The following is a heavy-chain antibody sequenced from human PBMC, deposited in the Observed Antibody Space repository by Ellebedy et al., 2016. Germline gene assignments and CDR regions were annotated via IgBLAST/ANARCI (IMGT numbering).Heavy chain of an antibody. V-gene: IGHV3-23*01. J-gene: IGHJ4*02. CDR3: AKDRSAVVTAQHYFDY. Sequence: GGSLRLSXAASGFTFSSYAMSWVRQAPGKGLEWVSAISGSGGSTYYADSVKGRFTISRDNSKNTLYLQMNSLRAEDTAVYYCAKDRSAVVTAQHYFDYWGQGTLVTVSS. D-gene: IGHD2-21*02. CDR2: ISGSGGST. CDR1: GFTFSSYA.